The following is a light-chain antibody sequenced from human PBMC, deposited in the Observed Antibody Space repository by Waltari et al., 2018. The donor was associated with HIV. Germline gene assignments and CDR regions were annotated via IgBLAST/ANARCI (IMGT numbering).Light chain of an antibody. CDR1: ISNLGGNF. V-gene: IGLV1-47*01. CDR2: RND. J-gene: IGLJ3*02. Sequence: QSVVTQPPSASGTPGQNISISCSGDISNLGGNFVYWYQQRPGTAPRLLIYRNDQRPPGVPDRCSGSKSATSASLAISGLRSEDEADYHCSTWDNSLSHWVFGGGTKVTVL. CDR3: STWDNSLSHWV.